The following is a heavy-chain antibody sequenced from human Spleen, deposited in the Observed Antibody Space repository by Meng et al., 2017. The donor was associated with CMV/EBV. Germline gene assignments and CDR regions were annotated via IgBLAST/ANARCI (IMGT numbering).Heavy chain of an antibody. CDR2: INHSGST. D-gene: IGHD2-2*01. Sequence: SETLSLTCAVYGGSFSGYYWSWIRQPPGKGLEWIGEINHSGSTNYNPSLKSRVTISVDTSKNQFSLKLSSVTAADTAVYYCARLSCSSASCYFYFDYWGQGTLVTVSS. CDR1: GGSFSGYY. V-gene: IGHV4-34*01. CDR3: ARLSCSSASCYFYFDY. J-gene: IGHJ4*02.